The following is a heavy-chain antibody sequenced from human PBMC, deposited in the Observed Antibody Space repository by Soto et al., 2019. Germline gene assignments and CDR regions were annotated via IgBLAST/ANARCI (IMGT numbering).Heavy chain of an antibody. CDR1: GGSITSGGYS. Sequence: QLQLQESGSGLVKPSQTLSLTCTVSGGSITSGGYSWTWIRQSPGKGLEWIGYTYQSGSAYYHPSLKSRVTISVDRSKNQFSLNLTSVTAADTAVYYCARDYYGMDVWGQGTTVTVSS. J-gene: IGHJ6*02. CDR3: ARDYYGMDV. CDR2: TYQSGSA. V-gene: IGHV4-30-2*06.